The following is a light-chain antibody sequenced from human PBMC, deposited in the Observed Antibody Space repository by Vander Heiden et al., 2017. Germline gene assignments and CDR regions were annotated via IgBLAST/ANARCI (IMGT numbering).Light chain of an antibody. CDR2: VAS. CDR1: QRVSSN. J-gene: IGKJ2*01. V-gene: IGKV3-15*01. CDR3: QQYNNWPYT. Sequence: EIVITQSPATLSVSPGERATLSCRASQRVSSNLAWYQQKPGQAPRLLIYVASTRATGIPARFSGSGSGTEFSLTISSLQSEDFAVYYCQQYNNWPYTFGQGTKLEIK.